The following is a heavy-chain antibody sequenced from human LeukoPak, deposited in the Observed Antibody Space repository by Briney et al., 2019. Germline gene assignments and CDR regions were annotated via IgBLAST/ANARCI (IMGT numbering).Heavy chain of an antibody. CDR1: GITFSRYW. J-gene: IGHJ4*02. V-gene: IGHV3-7*03. CDR3: ARDGRPLDY. Sequence: GGSLRLSCVDSGITFSRYWMTWVRQAPGKGLEWVANIKQDGGEKYYVDSVKGRFTIPRDNAKNSLYLQMNSLRVEDTAVYYCARDGRPLDYWGQGTLVTVSS. CDR2: IKQDGGEK.